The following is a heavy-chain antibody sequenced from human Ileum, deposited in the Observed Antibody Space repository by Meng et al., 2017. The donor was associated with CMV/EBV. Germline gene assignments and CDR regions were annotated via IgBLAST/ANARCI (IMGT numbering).Heavy chain of an antibody. Sequence: CAGSGGSISSGGYSWSWIRQPPGKGLEWIGYMYHSGSTYYNPSLKSRVTISVDRSKNQFSLKLSSVTAADTAVYYCARGSGYTYGYDYWGQGTLVTSPQ. D-gene: IGHD5-18*01. CDR3: ARGSGYTYGYDY. J-gene: IGHJ4*02. CDR2: MYHSGST. CDR1: GGSISSGGYS. V-gene: IGHV4-30-2*01.